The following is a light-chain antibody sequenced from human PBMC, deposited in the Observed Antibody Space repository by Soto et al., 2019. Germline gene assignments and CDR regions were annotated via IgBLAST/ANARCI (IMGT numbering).Light chain of an antibody. CDR2: AAS. CDR3: QQSYSTPRLT. V-gene: IGKV1-39*01. Sequence: DIQMTQYTSSLSASVGDRVTITCRASQSISSYLTWYQQKPGKAPKLLIYAASSLQSGVPSRFSGSGAWTDFTLTISSLQPEDFATYYCQQSYSTPRLTFGGGTKVEIK. CDR1: QSISSY. J-gene: IGKJ4*01.